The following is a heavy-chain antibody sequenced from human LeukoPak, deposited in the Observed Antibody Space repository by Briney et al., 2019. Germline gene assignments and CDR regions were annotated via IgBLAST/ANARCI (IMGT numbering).Heavy chain of an antibody. Sequence: ASVKVSCKASGYTFTSYGISWVRQAPGQGLGWMGWISAYNGNTNYAQKLQGRVTMTTDTSTSTAYMELRSLRSDDTAVYYCARVLGYYYDSSGYQGAYYFDYWGQGTLVTVSS. CDR3: ARVLGYYYDSSGYQGAYYFDY. CDR2: ISAYNGNT. D-gene: IGHD3-22*01. V-gene: IGHV1-18*01. J-gene: IGHJ4*02. CDR1: GYTFTSYG.